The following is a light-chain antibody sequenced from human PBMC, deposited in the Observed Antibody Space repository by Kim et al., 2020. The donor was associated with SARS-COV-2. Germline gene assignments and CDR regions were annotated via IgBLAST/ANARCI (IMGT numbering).Light chain of an antibody. V-gene: IGLV3-1*01. CDR3: QARDSSTEV. CDR2: QDS. J-gene: IGLJ1*01. CDR1: KLGDKY. Sequence: SYELTQPPPVSVSPGQTASNTCSGDKLGDKYACWYQQKPGQSPVLVNYQDSKRDSGVPARFSGSNSGNTATLTISGAQALDEADYYCQARDSSTEVFGTGTKVTVL.